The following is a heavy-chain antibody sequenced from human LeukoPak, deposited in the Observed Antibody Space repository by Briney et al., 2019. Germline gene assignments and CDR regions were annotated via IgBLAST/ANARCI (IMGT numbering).Heavy chain of an antibody. Sequence: RASETLSLTCTVSGGSISSSTYYWGWIRQPPGKGLEWIGNLYYSGSTYYNPSLKSRVTISVDTSKNQFSLKLSSVTAADTAVYYCARQAIGGYDPPPFDSWGQGTLVTVFS. CDR1: GGSISSSTYY. CDR3: ARQAIGGYDPPPFDS. J-gene: IGHJ4*02. D-gene: IGHD5-12*01. V-gene: IGHV4-39*01. CDR2: LYYSGST.